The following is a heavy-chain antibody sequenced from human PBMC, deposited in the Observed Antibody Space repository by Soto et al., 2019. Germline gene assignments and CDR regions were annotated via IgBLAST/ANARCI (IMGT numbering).Heavy chain of an antibody. Sequence: QVQLQESGPGLVKPSETLSLTCTVSGGSISSYYWSWIRQPPGKGLEWIGYIYYSGSTNYNPSLKRRVTIAVDTSKNQFARKLSSGTAADTAVYYCARGGGSPDYWGQGTLVTVSS. V-gene: IGHV4-59*08. D-gene: IGHD1-26*01. CDR2: IYYSGST. CDR1: GGSISSYY. J-gene: IGHJ4*02. CDR3: ARGGGSPDY.